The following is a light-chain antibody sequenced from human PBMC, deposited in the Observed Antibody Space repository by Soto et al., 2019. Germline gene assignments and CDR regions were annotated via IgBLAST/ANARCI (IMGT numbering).Light chain of an antibody. V-gene: IGKV1-5*01. Sequence: DIQMTQSTSTLSASVGDRVTITCRASQSISSWLAWYQQKPGKAPKLLIYDASSLESGVPSGFSGSGSWTEFTLTISSLHPDDFSTYYCQQYNSYSPATFGQGTKVDIK. CDR2: DAS. J-gene: IGKJ1*01. CDR3: QQYNSYSPAT. CDR1: QSISSW.